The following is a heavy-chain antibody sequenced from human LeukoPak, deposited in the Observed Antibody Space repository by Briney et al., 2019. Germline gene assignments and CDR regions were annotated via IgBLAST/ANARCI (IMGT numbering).Heavy chain of an antibody. CDR3: TAKSDTYGHFDY. Sequence: GGSLRLSCAASGFRFSDATVHWVRQASGTGLEWVGRIRSKGNSYATSYAASVRGRFTISRDDSENTAYLQVNSLKTEDTAIYFCTAKSDTYGHFDYWGQGMLVTVSS. CDR2: IRSKGNSYAT. CDR1: GFRFSDAT. D-gene: IGHD5-18*01. J-gene: IGHJ4*02. V-gene: IGHV3-73*01.